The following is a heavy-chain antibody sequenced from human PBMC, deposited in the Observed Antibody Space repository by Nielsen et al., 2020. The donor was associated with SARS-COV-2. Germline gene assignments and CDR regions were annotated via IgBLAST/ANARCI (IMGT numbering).Heavy chain of an antibody. CDR2: IYYSGST. Sequence: LRLSCAVSGGSISSGDYYWSWIRQPPGKGLEWIGYIYYSGSTYYNPSLKSRVTISVDTSKNQFSLKLSSVTAADTAVYYCAREGYSSSWSYGMDVWGQGTTVTVSS. CDR3: AREGYSSSWSYGMDV. CDR1: GGSISSGDYY. J-gene: IGHJ6*02. D-gene: IGHD6-13*01. V-gene: IGHV4-31*11.